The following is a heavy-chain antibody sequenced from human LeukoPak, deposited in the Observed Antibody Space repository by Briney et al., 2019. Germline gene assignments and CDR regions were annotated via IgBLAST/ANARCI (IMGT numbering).Heavy chain of an antibody. CDR3: ARSYDYVWGSYRYTAAFDI. J-gene: IGHJ3*02. CDR2: INPNSGGT. V-gene: IGHV1-2*02. D-gene: IGHD3-16*02. CDR1: GYTFTSYG. Sequence: ASVKVSCKASGYTFTSYGISWVRQAPGQGLEWMGWINPNSGGTNYAQKFQGRVTMTRDTSISTAYMELSRLRSDDTAVYYCARSYDYVWGSYRYTAAFDIWGQGTMVTVSS.